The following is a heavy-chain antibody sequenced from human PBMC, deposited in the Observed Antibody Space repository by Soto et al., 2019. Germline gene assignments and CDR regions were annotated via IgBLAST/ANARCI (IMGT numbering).Heavy chain of an antibody. CDR3: TRRGPRVYDDNSDYYYGGMDV. V-gene: IGHV5-51*01. D-gene: IGHD3-22*01. CDR2: IYPGDSDT. J-gene: IGHJ6*04. Sequence: CESLKISCKGSGYSFTSYWIGWVRQMPGKGLEWMGIIYPGDSDTRYSPSFQGQVTISADKSISTAYLQWSSLKASDTAMYYCTRRGPRVYDDNSDYYYGGMDVWGKGPKVTVAS. CDR1: GYSFTSYW.